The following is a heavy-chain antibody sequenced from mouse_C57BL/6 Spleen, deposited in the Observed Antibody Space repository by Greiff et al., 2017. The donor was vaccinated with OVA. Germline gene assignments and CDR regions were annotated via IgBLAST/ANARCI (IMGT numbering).Heavy chain of an antibody. CDR2: IYPGSGNT. CDR1: GYTFTDYY. J-gene: IGHJ3*01. Sequence: VKLMESGAELVRPGASVKLSCKASGYTFTDYYINWVKQRPGQGLEWIARIYPGSGNTYYNEKFKGKATLTAEKSSSTAYMQLSSLTSEDSAVYFCAREDEGFAYWGQGTLVTVSA. V-gene: IGHV1-76*01. CDR3: AREDEGFAY.